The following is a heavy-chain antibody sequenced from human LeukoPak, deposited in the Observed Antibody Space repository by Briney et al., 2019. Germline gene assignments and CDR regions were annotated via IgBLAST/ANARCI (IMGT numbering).Heavy chain of an antibody. D-gene: IGHD7-27*01. Sequence: GGSLRLSCVVSGIPFGDYYMNWIRQAPGKGLEWISYISSSSSYTYYADSVKGRFTISSENAKNSLYLQMDSQTVDDTAVYYCAAGASADYWGQGTLVTVSS. CDR3: AAGASADY. CDR1: GIPFGDYY. J-gene: IGHJ4*02. V-gene: IGHV3-11*03. CDR2: ISSSSSYT.